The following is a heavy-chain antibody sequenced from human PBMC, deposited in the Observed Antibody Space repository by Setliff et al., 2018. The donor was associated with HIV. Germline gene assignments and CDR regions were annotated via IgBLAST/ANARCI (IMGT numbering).Heavy chain of an antibody. CDR2: IYPGDSDT. J-gene: IGHJ3*02. D-gene: IGHD3-22*01. CDR1: GYKFTGYW. V-gene: IGHV5-51*01. Sequence: PGESLKISCKGSGYKFTGYWIGWARQMPGKSLEWMGIIYPGDSDTRYSPSFQGQVTISTDKSISTAFLQWSSLKASDTAMYYCARHSHYDRSGYYYHKMPDGAFDIWGLGTMVTVSS. CDR3: ARHSHYDRSGYYYHKMPDGAFDI.